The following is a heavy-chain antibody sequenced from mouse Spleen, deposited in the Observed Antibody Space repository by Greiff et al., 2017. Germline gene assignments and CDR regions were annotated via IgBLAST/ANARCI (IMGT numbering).Heavy chain of an antibody. V-gene: IGHV5-16*01. Sequence: EVTLVESEGGLVQPGSSMKLSCTASGFTFSDYYMAWVRQVPEKGLEWVANINYDGSSTYYLDSLKSRFIISRDNAKNILYLQMSSLKSEDTATYYCARGSMDYWGQGTSVTVSS. J-gene: IGHJ4*01. CDR3: ARGSMDY. CDR2: INYDGSST. CDR1: GFTFSDYY.